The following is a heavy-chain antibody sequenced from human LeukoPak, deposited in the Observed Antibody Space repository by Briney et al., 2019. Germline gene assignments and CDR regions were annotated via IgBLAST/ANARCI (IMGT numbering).Heavy chain of an antibody. V-gene: IGHV4-39*07. CDR2: IYYSGST. D-gene: IGHD1-26*01. J-gene: IGHJ3*02. CDR1: GGSISSSSYY. CDR3: ARDSTIVGATKGAFDI. Sequence: SETLSLTCTVSGGSISSSSYYWGWIRQPPGKGLEWIGSIYYSGSTYYNPSLKSRVTISVDTSKNQFSLKLSSVTAADTAVYYCARDSTIVGATKGAFDIWGQGTMVTVSS.